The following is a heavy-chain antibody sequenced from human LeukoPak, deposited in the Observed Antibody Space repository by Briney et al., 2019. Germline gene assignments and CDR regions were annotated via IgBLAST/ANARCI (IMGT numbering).Heavy chain of an antibody. D-gene: IGHD3-10*01. J-gene: IGHJ4*02. CDR3: ARVLSGSYVDPFDY. V-gene: IGHV1-2*02. Sequence: ASVTVSCKASGYTFTGYYMHWVRQAPGQGLEWMGWINPNNGGTNYAQKFQGRVTMTRDTSISTAYMELSRLRSDDTAVYYCARVLSGSYVDPFDYWGQGTLVTVSS. CDR2: INPNNGGT. CDR1: GYTFTGYY.